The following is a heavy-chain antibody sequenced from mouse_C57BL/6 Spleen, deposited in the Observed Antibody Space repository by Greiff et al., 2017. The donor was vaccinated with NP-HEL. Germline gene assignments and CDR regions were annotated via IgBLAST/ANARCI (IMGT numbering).Heavy chain of an antibody. Sequence: QVQLKQPGAELVRPGSSVKLSCKASGYTFTSYWMHWVKQRPIQGLEWIGNIDPSDSETHYNQKFKDKATLTVDKSSSTAYMQLSSLTSEDSAVYYCARETITTKAMDYWGQGTSVTVSS. D-gene: IGHD1-1*01. CDR1: GYTFTSYW. J-gene: IGHJ4*01. CDR2: IDPSDSET. CDR3: ARETITTKAMDY. V-gene: IGHV1-52*01.